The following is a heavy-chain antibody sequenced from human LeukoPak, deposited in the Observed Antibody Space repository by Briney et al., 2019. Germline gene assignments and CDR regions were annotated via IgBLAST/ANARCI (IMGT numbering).Heavy chain of an antibody. CDR2: INPSGGTT. CDR3: ARSPSASTPYYFDY. D-gene: IGHD3-16*01. V-gene: IGHV1-46*01. J-gene: IGHJ4*02. Sequence: ASVKVSCKASGYTFTSYYMHWVRQAPGQGLEWMGIINPSGGTTNYAQKFQGRVTMTGDTSTGTVYLDLSSLRSEDTAVYYCARSPSASTPYYFDYWGQGTLVTVSS. CDR1: GYTFTSYY.